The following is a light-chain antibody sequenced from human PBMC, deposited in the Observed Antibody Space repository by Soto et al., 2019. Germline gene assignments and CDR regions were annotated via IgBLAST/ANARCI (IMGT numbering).Light chain of an antibody. Sequence: QSVLTQPPSVSGAPGQRVTISCTGSSSNIGAGYDVHWYQHLPGTAPKLLIYGNSNRPSGVPDRFSGSKSGTSASLAITGLXXEDEADYYCQSYDSSLTSYVFGTGTKVTVL. V-gene: IGLV1-40*01. CDR1: SSNIGAGYD. CDR2: GNS. CDR3: QSYDSSLTSYV. J-gene: IGLJ1*01.